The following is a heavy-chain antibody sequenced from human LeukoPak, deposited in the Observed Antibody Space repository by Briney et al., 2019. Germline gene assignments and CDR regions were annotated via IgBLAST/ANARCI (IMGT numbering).Heavy chain of an antibody. CDR1: GYTFTSYG. J-gene: IGHJ4*02. D-gene: IGHD1-26*01. CDR3: ARGVSRGSYFFGGY. V-gene: IGHV1-18*01. CDR2: ISAYNGNT. Sequence: HGASVKVSCRASGYTFTSYGISWVRQAPGQGLEWMGWISAYNGNTNYAQKLQGRVTMTRDTSISTAYMELSRLRSDDTAVYYCARGVSRGSYFFGGYWGQGTLVAVSS.